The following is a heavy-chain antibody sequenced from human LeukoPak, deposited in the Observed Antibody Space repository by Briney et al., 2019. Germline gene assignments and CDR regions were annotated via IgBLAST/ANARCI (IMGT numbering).Heavy chain of an antibody. V-gene: IGHV3-11*01. Sequence: PGGSLRLSYAASGFTFSDYYMSWIRQAPGKGLEWVSYISSSGSTIYYADSVKGRFTISRDNAKNSLYLQMNSLRAEDTAVYYCTRHEGNNPKMFDSWGQGTLVTVSS. CDR3: TRHEGNNPKMFDS. CDR1: GFTFSDYY. J-gene: IGHJ4*02. CDR2: ISSSGSTI. D-gene: IGHD1/OR15-1a*01.